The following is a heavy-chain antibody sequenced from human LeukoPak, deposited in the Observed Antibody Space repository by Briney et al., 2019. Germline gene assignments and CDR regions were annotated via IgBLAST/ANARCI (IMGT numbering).Heavy chain of an antibody. CDR3: VKEGPGYYGSSGYFAYFDY. Sequence: GGSLRLSCSASGFTFSSNGMHWVRQAPGKGLEYVSAISGNGGSTYYADSVKGRSTISRDNSKNTLYLQMSSLRTEDTAVYYCVKEGPGYYGSSGYFAYFDYWGQGTLVTVSS. V-gene: IGHV3-64D*06. CDR2: ISGNGGST. CDR1: GFTFSSNG. D-gene: IGHD3-22*01. J-gene: IGHJ4*02.